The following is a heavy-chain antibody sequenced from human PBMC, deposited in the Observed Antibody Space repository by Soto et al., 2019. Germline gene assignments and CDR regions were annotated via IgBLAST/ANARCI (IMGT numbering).Heavy chain of an antibody. D-gene: IGHD3-10*01. CDR1: GFTFISYW. V-gene: IGHV3-74*01. Sequence: GGSLRLSCASSGFTFISYWMHWVRQAPGKGLVWVSRINSDGSSTSYADSVKGRFTISRDNAKNTLYLQMNSLRAEDTAVYYCARDLRYIDGSGSYGYYYYGMDVWGQGTTVTVSS. CDR2: INSDGSST. J-gene: IGHJ6*02. CDR3: ARDLRYIDGSGSYGYYYYGMDV.